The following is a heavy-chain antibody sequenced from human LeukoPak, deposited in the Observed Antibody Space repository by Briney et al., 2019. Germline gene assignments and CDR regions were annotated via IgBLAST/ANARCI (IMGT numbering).Heavy chain of an antibody. CDR3: AKAWSPYCSGGSCYSVGVY. CDR2: ISGSGGST. J-gene: IGHJ4*02. Sequence: GGSLRLSCAASGFTFSSYAMSWVRQAPGKGLEWVSAISGSGGSTYYADSVKGRFTISRDNSKSTLYLQMNSLRAEDTAVYYCAKAWSPYCSGGSCYSVGVYWGQGTLVTVSS. V-gene: IGHV3-23*01. CDR1: GFTFSSYA. D-gene: IGHD2-15*01.